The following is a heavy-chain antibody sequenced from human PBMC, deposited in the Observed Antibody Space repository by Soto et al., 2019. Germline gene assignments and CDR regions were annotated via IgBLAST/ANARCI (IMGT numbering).Heavy chain of an antibody. D-gene: IGHD3-16*01. CDR3: AAKAYYNYTAKTDTYDI. Sequence: GASVKVSCKASGFTFTSSAMQWVRQARGQRLEWIGWIVVGSGNTNYAQKFQERVTITRDMSTSTAYMELSSLRSEDTAVYYCAAKAYYNYTAKTDTYDIWGQGTLVTVSS. J-gene: IGHJ3*02. CDR1: GFTFTSSA. CDR2: IVVGSGNT. V-gene: IGHV1-58*02.